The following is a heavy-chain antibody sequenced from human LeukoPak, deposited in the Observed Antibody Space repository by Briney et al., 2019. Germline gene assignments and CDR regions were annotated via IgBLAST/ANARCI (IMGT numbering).Heavy chain of an antibody. CDR2: INPNSGGT. D-gene: IGHD6-19*01. CDR1: GYTFTSYG. Sequence: GASVKVSCKASGYTFTSYGISWVRQAPGQGLEWMGWINPNSGGTNYAQKFQGRVTMTRDTSISTAYMELSRLRSDDTAVYYCARGRYSSGWYDYWGQGTLVTVSS. V-gene: IGHV1-2*02. J-gene: IGHJ4*02. CDR3: ARGRYSSGWYDY.